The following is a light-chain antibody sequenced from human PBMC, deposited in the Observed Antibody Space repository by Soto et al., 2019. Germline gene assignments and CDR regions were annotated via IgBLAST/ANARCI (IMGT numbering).Light chain of an antibody. V-gene: IGLV2-23*01. CDR1: ISNVGNYKF. J-gene: IGLJ2*01. CDR3: SSYAGSSTVV. Sequence: QSVLTQPASVSGSPGQSITISCTGTISNVGNYKFVSWYQQHPGKAPKLIVYEGSKRPSGVSNRFSGSKSGNTASLTVSGLQAEDEADYYCSSYAGSSTVVFGGGTQLTVL. CDR2: EGS.